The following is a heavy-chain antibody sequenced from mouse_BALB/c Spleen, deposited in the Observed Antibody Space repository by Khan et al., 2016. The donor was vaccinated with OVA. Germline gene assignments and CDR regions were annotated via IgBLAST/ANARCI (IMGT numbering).Heavy chain of an antibody. D-gene: IGHD2-4*01. CDR1: CFTFIRFL. J-gene: IGHJ1*01. CDR2: LSFGCATL. Sequence: QLVESGGGVVQPGGSRKLSCAASCFTFIRFLLPCVRQAPETGLEWVASLSFGCATLYYSDTVKCRFPISRAPPKNTLFLQMTSLRSEDTAMYYCARSMITTWYFDVWGAGTTVTVSA. CDR3: ARSMITTWYFDV. V-gene: IGHV5-17*02.